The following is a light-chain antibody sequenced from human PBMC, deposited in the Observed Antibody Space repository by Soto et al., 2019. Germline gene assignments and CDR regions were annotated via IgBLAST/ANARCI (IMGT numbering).Light chain of an antibody. CDR3: QQYSSSPET. J-gene: IGKJ1*01. CDR2: GSY. V-gene: IGKV3-20*01. Sequence: EIVLTQSPGTLSLSPGETATLSCRASQSVSSSYLAWYQQKPGQAPRLLVYGSYHRATGIADRFSGSGSGTDFTLTISRLEPEDFAVYYCQQYSSSPETLGQGTKVDIK. CDR1: QSVSSSY.